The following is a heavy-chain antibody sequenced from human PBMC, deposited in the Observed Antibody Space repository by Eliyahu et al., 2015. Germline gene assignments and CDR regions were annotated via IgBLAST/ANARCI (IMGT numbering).Heavy chain of an antibody. V-gene: IGHV3-33*01. CDR2: IWYDGSNK. CDR3: ASDRGMMLVDPWYFEY. D-gene: IGHD3-22*01. Sequence: QVQLVESGGGVVHPGRSLRLSCAASGFXFSXYGXHWVRQAPGKGLEWVAVIWYDGSNKYYADSVKGRFTISRDNSKNTLYLQMNSLRVEDTAVYYCASDRGMMLVDPWYFEYWGQGTLVTVSS. CDR1: GFXFSXYG. J-gene: IGHJ4*02.